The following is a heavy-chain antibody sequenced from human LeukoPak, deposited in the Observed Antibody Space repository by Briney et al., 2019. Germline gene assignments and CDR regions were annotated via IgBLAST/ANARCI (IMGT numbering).Heavy chain of an antibody. J-gene: IGHJ3*02. D-gene: IGHD3-22*01. CDR1: GFTFSAYE. CDR2: ISSSGSTI. Sequence: GGSLRLSCAASGFTFSAYEMNWVRQAPGKGLEWVSYISSSGSTIYYADSVKGRFTISRDNAKNSLYLQMNSLRAEDTAVYYCARDPHRAYYYDSSGYSHAFDIWGQGTMVTVSS. CDR3: ARDPHRAYYYDSSGYSHAFDI. V-gene: IGHV3-48*03.